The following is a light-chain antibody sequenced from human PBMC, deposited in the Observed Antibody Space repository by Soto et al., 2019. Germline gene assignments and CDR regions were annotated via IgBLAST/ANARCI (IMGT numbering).Light chain of an antibody. V-gene: IGKV3-11*01. CDR1: QSVSSY. CDR2: AAS. Sequence: EIVLTQSPGTLSLSPGERATLSCRASQSVSSYLAWYQQKPGQAPRLLIYAASTMATGISSRFSGSGSGTDFTLTISSLQPEDVATYYCQQHSNWPVTFGQGTKVEVK. J-gene: IGKJ1*01. CDR3: QQHSNWPVT.